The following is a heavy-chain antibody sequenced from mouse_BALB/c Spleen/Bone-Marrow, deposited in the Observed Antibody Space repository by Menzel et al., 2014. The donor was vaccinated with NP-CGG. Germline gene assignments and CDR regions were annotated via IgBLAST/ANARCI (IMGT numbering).Heavy chain of an antibody. CDR3: AKGGNFAWFAY. CDR1: GFVFSSFG. Sequence: EVELVESGGGLVQPGGSRKLSCAASGFVFSSFGMHWVRQAPEKGLEWVAYIRSGSSTIYYADTVKGRFTISRDNPKNPPFLQITRLRCEDTAVYYVAKGGNFAWFAYCGQGTLVTGTA. CDR2: IRSGSSTI. V-gene: IGHV5-17*02. J-gene: IGHJ3*01. D-gene: IGHD2-1*01.